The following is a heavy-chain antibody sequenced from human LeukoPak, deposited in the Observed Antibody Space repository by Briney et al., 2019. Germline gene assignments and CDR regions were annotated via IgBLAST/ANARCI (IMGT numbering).Heavy chain of an antibody. CDR2: IYSGGST. J-gene: IGHJ4*02. CDR3: ASNPVAVAGPLPLYY. V-gene: IGHV3-53*01. D-gene: IGHD6-19*01. CDR1: GFTVSSNY. Sequence: PGGSLRLSCAASGFTVSSNYMSWVRQAPGKGLEWVSVIYSGGSTYYADSVKGRFTISRDNSKNTLYLQMNSLRAEDTAVYYCASNPVAVAGPLPLYYWGQGTLVTVSS.